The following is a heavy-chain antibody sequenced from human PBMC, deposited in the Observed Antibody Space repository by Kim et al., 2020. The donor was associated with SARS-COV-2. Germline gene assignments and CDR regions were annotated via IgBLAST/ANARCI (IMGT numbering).Heavy chain of an antibody. CDR1: GGSISSYY. CDR2: IYYSGST. CDR3: ARDMTPDAFDI. D-gene: IGHD2-15*01. Sequence: SETLSLTCTVSGGSISSYYWSWIRQPPGKGLEWIGYIYYSGSTNYNPSLKSRVTISVDTSKNQFSLKLSSVTAADTAVYYCARDMTPDAFDIWGQGTMVTVSS. V-gene: IGHV4-59*01. J-gene: IGHJ3*02.